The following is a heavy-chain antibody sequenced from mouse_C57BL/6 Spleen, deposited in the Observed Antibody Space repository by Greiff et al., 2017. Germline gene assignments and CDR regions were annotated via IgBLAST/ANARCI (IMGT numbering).Heavy chain of an antibody. V-gene: IGHV1-52*01. J-gene: IGHJ2*01. CDR1: GYTFTSYW. CDR3: ARFTTSYYFDY. CDR2: IDPSDSET. Sequence: QVQLKQPGAELVRPGSSVKLSCKASGYTFTSYWMHWVKQRPIQGLEWIGNIDPSDSETHYNQKFKDKATLTVDKSSSTDYMQLSSLTSEDSAVYYGARFTTSYYFDYWGQGTTLTVSS. D-gene: IGHD1-1*01.